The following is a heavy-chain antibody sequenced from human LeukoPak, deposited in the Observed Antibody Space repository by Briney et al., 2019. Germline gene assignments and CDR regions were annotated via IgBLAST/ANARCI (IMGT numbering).Heavy chain of an antibody. D-gene: IGHD5-12*01. CDR1: GFTFSSYW. CDR3: ATLVAPLSGYFDY. CDR2: IASDGSST. J-gene: IGHJ4*02. Sequence: GGSLRLSCAASGFTFSSYWMNWVRQAPGKGLVWVSRIASDGSSTTYADSVKGRFSISRDNAKNTQYLQMNSLRVEDTAVYYCATLVAPLSGYFDYWGQGTLVTVSS. V-gene: IGHV3-74*01.